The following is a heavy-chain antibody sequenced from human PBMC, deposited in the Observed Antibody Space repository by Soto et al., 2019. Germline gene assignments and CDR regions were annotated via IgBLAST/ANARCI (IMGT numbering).Heavy chain of an antibody. CDR1: GGTISSGDYY. J-gene: IGHJ5*02. V-gene: IGHV4-30-4*01. CDR3: ARGHQPPITMIPHWFDP. CDR2: IYYSGST. D-gene: IGHD3-22*01. Sequence: PSETLSLTCTVSGGTISSGDYYWSWIRQPPGKGLEWIGYIYYSGSTYYNPSLKSRVTISVDTSKSQFSLKLSSVTAADTAVYYCARGHQPPITMIPHWFDPWGQGTLVTVSS.